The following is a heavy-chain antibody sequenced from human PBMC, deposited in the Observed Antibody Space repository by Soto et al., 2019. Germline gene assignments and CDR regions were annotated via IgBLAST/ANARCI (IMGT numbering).Heavy chain of an antibody. J-gene: IGHJ4*02. Sequence: QVQLVQSEAEVKKPWASVKVSCEASGYTFLNHGISWVRQAPGQGLEWMGWVSGSNGNTKYAQKFQGRVTMTTETSTSTAHMELRNLRSDDTAVYFCARDFYPLAYYFDPWGQGTLVTVSS. CDR3: ARDFYPLAYYFDP. CDR2: VSGSNGNT. CDR1: GYTFLNHG. V-gene: IGHV1-18*04.